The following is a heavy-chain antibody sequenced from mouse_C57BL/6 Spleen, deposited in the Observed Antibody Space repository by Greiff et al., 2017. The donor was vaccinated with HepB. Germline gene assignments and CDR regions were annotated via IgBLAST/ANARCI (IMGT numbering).Heavy chain of an antibody. CDR3: ASDYDGTGYYFDY. CDR2: INPNNGGT. D-gene: IGHD2-4*01. J-gene: IGHJ2*01. V-gene: IGHV1-22*01. CDR1: GYTFTDYN. Sequence: EVQLQQSGPELVKPGASVKMSCKASGYTFTDYNMHWVKQSHGKSLEWIGYINPNNGGTSYNQKFKGKATLTVNKSSSTAYMELRSLTSEDSAVYYCASDYDGTGYYFDYWGQGTTLTVSS.